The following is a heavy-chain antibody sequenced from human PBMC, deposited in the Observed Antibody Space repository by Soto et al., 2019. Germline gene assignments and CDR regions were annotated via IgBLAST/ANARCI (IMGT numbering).Heavy chain of an antibody. V-gene: IGHV3-23*01. CDR3: ARRV. Sequence: EVQVSESGGGLVQPGGSLRLSCATSGFTFSNYPMNWVRQAPGKGLEWVSGISAGGDTTYYAESVKGRFTIFRDNSKNSVSLQMNSLRVEDTAVYYCARRVWGQGTLVTVSS. CDR1: GFTFSNYP. CDR2: ISAGGDTT. J-gene: IGHJ4*02.